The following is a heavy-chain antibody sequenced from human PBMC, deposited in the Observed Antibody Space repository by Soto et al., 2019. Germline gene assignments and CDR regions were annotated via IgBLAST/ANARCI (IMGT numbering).Heavy chain of an antibody. V-gene: IGHV5-51*01. CDR3: ARLKNYYGSGADRGYFDY. Sequence: PGESLKISCKVYGYSFTTYWIGWVRQMPGKGLEWMGLIYPGVSDTRYSPSFQGQVTISADESITTANLQWSSLKASDTAMYYCARLKNYYGSGADRGYFDYWGQGTLVTVSS. J-gene: IGHJ4*02. CDR1: GYSFTTYW. D-gene: IGHD3-10*01. CDR2: IYPGVSDT.